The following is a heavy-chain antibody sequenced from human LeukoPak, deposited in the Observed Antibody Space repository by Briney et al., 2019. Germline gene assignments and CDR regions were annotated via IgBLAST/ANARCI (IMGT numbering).Heavy chain of an antibody. CDR3: ATLYRGYSYGLTTHGYYFDY. V-gene: IGHV4-31*03. D-gene: IGHD5-18*01. CDR1: GGSISSGGYY. Sequence: PSETLSLTCTVSGGSISSGGYYWSWIRQHPGKGLEWIGYIYYSGSTYYNPSLKSRVTISVDTSKNQFSLKLSSVTAADTAVYYCATLYRGYSYGLTTHGYYFDYWGQGTLVTVSS. CDR2: IYYSGST. J-gene: IGHJ4*02.